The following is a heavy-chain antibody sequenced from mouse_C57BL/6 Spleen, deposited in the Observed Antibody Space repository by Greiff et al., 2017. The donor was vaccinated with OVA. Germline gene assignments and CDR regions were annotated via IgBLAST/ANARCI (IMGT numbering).Heavy chain of an antibody. CDR1: GFTFNTYA. Sequence: EVKLVESGGGLVQPKGSLKLSCAASGFTFNTYAMHWVRQAPGKGLEWVARIRSKSSNYAKYYADSVKDRFTISRDESQSMLYLQMNNLKTEDTAMYYCVREGGYYDYDYYYAMDYWGQGTSVTVSS. D-gene: IGHD2-4*01. J-gene: IGHJ4*01. CDR2: IRSKSSNYAK. V-gene: IGHV10-3*01. CDR3: VREGGYYDYDYYYAMDY.